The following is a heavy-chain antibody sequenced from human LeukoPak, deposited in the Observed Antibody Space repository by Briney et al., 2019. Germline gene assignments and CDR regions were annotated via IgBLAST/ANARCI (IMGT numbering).Heavy chain of an antibody. V-gene: IGHV3-11*04. J-gene: IGHJ3*02. CDR2: IKSGGATM. Sequence: GGSLTLSCEASGFSFSGYYMTWIRQSPGKGLEWIAYIKSGGATMYYADSVRGRFTISRDDSKNSLYLQMNSLRAEDTAMYYCAKVSLNMVNDAFDIWGQGTMVSVSS. CDR1: GFSFSGYY. D-gene: IGHD4/OR15-4a*01. CDR3: AKVSLNMVNDAFDI.